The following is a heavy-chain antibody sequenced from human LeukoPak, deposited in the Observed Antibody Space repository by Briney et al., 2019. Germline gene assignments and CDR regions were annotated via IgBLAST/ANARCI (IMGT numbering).Heavy chain of an antibody. CDR1: GFTFSSYG. CDR2: IYSGGST. CDR3: AKGGSLTTVTHFDY. J-gene: IGHJ4*02. D-gene: IGHD4-17*01. Sequence: GGTLRLSCAASGFTFSSYGMSWVRQAPGKGLEWVSVIYSGGSTYYADSVKGRFTISRDNSKNTLYLQMNSLRAEDTAVYYCAKGGSLTTVTHFDYWGQGTLVTVSS. V-gene: IGHV3-23*03.